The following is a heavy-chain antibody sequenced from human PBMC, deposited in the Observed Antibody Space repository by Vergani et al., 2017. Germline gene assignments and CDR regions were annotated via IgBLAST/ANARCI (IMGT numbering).Heavy chain of an antibody. V-gene: IGHV3-30*04. J-gene: IGHJ6*02. CDR1: GFTFSSNT. CDR3: AKDTYYSSGYYSYYYYGMDV. D-gene: IGHD3-22*01. Sequence: QVQLVESGGGVVQPGRSLRLSCAASGFTFSSNTMHWVRQPPGKGLEWVAVISDDGSNKYYADSVKCRFTITRDNSKNTLYLQMNILRAEDTAVYYCAKDTYYSSGYYSYYYYGMDVWGQGTTVTVSS. CDR2: ISDDGSNK.